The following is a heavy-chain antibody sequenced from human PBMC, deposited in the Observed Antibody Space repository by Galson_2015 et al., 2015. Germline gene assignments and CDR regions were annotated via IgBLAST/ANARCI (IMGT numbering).Heavy chain of an antibody. D-gene: IGHD2-15*01. CDR1: GFTFSSYA. Sequence: SLRLSCAASGFTFSSYAMHWVRQAPGKGLEWVAVISYDGSNKYYADSVKGRFTISRDNSKNTLYLQMNSLRAEDTAVYYCARDRGVVVAATVYFDYWGQGTLVTGSS. CDR3: ARDRGVVVAATVYFDY. CDR2: ISYDGSNK. J-gene: IGHJ4*01. V-gene: IGHV3-30-3*01.